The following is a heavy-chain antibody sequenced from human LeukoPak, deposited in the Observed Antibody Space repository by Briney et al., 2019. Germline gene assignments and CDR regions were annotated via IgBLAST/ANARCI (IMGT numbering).Heavy chain of an antibody. V-gene: IGHV1-58*02. D-gene: IGHD3-22*01. CDR1: GFTFTSSA. CDR2: IVVGSGNT. Sequence: SVKVSCKASGFTFTSSAMQWVRQARGQRLEWIGWIVVGSGNTNYAQKFQERVTITRDMSTSTAYMELSSLRSEDTAVNYCAGNYYDSSGYQGAFDIWGQGTMVTVSS. J-gene: IGHJ3*02. CDR3: AGNYYDSSGYQGAFDI.